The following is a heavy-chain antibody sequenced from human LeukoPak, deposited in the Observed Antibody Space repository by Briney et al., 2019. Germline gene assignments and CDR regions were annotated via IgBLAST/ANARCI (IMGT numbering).Heavy chain of an antibody. CDR1: GGSISGYY. V-gene: IGHV4-59*08. CDR3: ARLGDSFQYNWFDP. J-gene: IGHJ5*02. D-gene: IGHD5-18*01. Sequence: SEALSLTCTVSGGSISGYYWSWIRQPPGKGLEWIGYIYDSGSTNYNPSLKSRVTTSTDTSKDQFSLKLSSVTAADTAVYYCARLGDSFQYNWFDPWGQGTLVTVSS. CDR2: IYDSGST.